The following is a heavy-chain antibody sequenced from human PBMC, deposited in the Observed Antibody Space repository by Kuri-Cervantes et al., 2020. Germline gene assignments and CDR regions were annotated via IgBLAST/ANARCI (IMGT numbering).Heavy chain of an antibody. CDR2: ISSSSSYI. D-gene: IGHD2/OR15-2a*01. CDR1: GFTFDDYA. CDR3: ARDLSSSAGCDY. V-gene: IGHV3-21*01. J-gene: IGHJ4*02. Sequence: GESLKISCAASGFTFDDYAMHWVRQAPGKGLEWVSSISSSSSYIYYADSVKGRFTISRDNAKNSLYLQMNSLRAEDTAVYYCARDLSSSAGCDYWGQGTLVTVSS.